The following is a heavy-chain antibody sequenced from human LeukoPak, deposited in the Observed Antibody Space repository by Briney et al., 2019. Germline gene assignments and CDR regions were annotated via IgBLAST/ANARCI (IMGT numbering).Heavy chain of an antibody. CDR2: MNPKNGGS. V-gene: IGHV1-2*02. J-gene: IGHJ4*02. CDR1: GYTFAAYY. D-gene: IGHD3-9*01. CDR3: ARGYYDILTGYYPLGYFDY. Sequence: GASVKVSCKASGYTFAAYYIHWVRQAPGQGLEWMGWMNPKNGGSSYAQNFEGRVTMTRETSITTAYMELSSLRFDDTAIYYCARGYYDILTGYYPLGYFDYWGQGTLVTVSS.